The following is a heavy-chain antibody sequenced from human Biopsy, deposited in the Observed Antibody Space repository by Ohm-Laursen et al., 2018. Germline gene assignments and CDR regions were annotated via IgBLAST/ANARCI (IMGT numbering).Heavy chain of an antibody. D-gene: IGHD1-14*01. CDR2: IVPMFGMA. V-gene: IGHV1-69*01. CDR3: ARERGPHAGSFDR. J-gene: IGHJ5*02. Sequence: GSSVKVSCKAAGDTFSSYEINWFRQAPGEGLEWMGGIVPMFGMANYAKKFQGRVTMTADESTTTAYMEVIRLTWEDTAVYYCARERGPHAGSFDRWGQGTLVTVSS. CDR1: GDTFSSYE.